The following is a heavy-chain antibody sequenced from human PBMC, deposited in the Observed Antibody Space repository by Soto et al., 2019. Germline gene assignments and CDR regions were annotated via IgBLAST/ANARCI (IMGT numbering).Heavy chain of an antibody. CDR2: IMPFFGSG. Sequence: ASVKVSCKALRGTFTNYAFSWVRQAPGQGLEWMGGIMPFFGSGNYAQKFQGRINITADESTSSVYLELTSLRSEDTAVYYCARDRAGYYSHFVYWGQVPLVTVSP. V-gene: IGHV1-69*13. CDR3: ARDRAGYYSHFVY. D-gene: IGHD3-22*01. CDR1: RGTFTNYA. J-gene: IGHJ4*02.